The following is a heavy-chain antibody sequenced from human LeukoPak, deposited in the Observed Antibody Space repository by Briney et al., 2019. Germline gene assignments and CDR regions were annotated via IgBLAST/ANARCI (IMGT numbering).Heavy chain of an antibody. CDR3: ARVVVRFFDY. CDR2: ISGGGGST. D-gene: IGHD2-15*01. Sequence: GGSLRLSCAASGFTFRRYGMNWVRQAPGKGLEWVSAISGGGGSTYYADSVKGRFTISRDNSKNTLYLQMNSLRAEDTAVYHCARVVVRFFDYWGQGTLVTVSS. J-gene: IGHJ4*02. V-gene: IGHV3-23*01. CDR1: GFTFRRYG.